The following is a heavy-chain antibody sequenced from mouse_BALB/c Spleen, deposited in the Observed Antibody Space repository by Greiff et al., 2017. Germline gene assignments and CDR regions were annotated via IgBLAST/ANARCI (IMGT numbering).Heavy chain of an antibody. D-gene: IGHD1-1*01. V-gene: IGHV5-6-5*01. J-gene: IGHJ4*01. Sequence: EVQLVESGGGLVKPGGSLKLSCAASGFTFSSYAMSWVRQTPEKRLEWVASISSGGSTYYPDSVKGRFTISRDNARNILYLQMSSLRSEDTAMYYCARYYYGSSGTGYYAMDYWGQGTSVTVSS. CDR2: ISSGGST. CDR3: ARYYYGSSGTGYYAMDY. CDR1: GFTFSSYA.